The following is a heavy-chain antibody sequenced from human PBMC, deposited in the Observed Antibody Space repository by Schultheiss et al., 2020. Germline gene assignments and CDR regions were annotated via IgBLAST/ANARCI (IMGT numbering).Heavy chain of an antibody. CDR3: ARASSGYYYDFFLRAFDI. Sequence: SETLSLFCAVYGGPFSGYHWNWIRQPPGKGLEWIGEVTHSGSTKDNPSLRSRVRISVDTSKNQFSLMLRSVTAADTAVYYCARASSGYYYDFFLRAFDIWGQGTMVTVSS. J-gene: IGHJ3*02. CDR1: GGPFSGYH. V-gene: IGHV4-34*01. CDR2: VTHSGST. D-gene: IGHD3-22*01.